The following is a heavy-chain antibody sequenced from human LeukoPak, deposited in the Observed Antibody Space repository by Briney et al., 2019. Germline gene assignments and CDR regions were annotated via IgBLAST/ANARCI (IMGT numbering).Heavy chain of an antibody. CDR2: IGDSGVNT. Sequence: GGSLRLSCAASGSTFSSYAMNWVRQAPGKGLERVSAIGDSGVNTYYADSVRGRFSISRDNSKNTLFMQMNSLRADDTAIYYCAKSGYGDYVAWYFDLWGRGTLVTVSS. J-gene: IGHJ2*01. V-gene: IGHV3-23*01. CDR1: GSTFSSYA. D-gene: IGHD4-17*01. CDR3: AKSGYGDYVAWYFDL.